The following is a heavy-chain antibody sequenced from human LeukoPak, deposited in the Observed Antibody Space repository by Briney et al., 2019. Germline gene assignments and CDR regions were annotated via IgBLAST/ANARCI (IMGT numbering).Heavy chain of an antibody. CDR3: VGYISWYYFDY. J-gene: IGHJ4*02. CDR2: ISYDGSNK. D-gene: IGHD6-13*01. CDR1: GFTFSSYA. V-gene: IGHV3-30*03. Sequence: PGRSLRLFCAASGFTFSSYAMHWVRQAPGKGLEWVAVISYDGSNKYYADSVKGRFTISRDNSKNTLYLQMNSLRAEDTAVYYCVGYISWYYFDYWGQGTLVTVSS.